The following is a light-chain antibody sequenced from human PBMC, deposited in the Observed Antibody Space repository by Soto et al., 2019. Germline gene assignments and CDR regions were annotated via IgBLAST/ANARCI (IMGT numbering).Light chain of an antibody. V-gene: IGLV2-14*01. CDR2: EVS. CDR1: SSDVGGYKY. CDR3: TSYTSSSSVL. Sequence: QSVLTQPASVSGSPGQSITISCTGTSSDVGGYKYVSWYQQYPGKAPKLMIYEVSNRPSGVSNRFSGSKSGNTASLTISGLHADDEADYYCTSYTSSSSVLFGGGTKVTVL. J-gene: IGLJ2*01.